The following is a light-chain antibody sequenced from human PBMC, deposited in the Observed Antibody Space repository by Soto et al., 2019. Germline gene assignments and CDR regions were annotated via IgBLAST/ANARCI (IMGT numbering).Light chain of an antibody. CDR3: SSYTSSSTYV. Sequence: HSSLTQPASVSGSPGQSITISCPGTSSDVGAYNYVSWYQHHPGKAPKLMIYEVSNRPSGVSNRFSGSKSGNMASLTISGLQAEDEADYYCSSYTSSSTYVFGTGTKATVL. CDR1: SSDVGAYNY. V-gene: IGLV2-14*01. CDR2: EVS. J-gene: IGLJ1*01.